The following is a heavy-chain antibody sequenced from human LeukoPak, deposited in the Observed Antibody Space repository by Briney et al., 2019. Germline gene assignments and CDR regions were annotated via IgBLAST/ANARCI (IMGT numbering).Heavy chain of an antibody. J-gene: IGHJ2*01. CDR3: ARGRRYSRRFDL. D-gene: IGHD5-18*01. Sequence: PSETLSLTCTVSGGSVNNYFWSWIRRPPGKGLEWIGYIDDSGNTDYNPSLKSQVSISIAKSKNQFFLKLSSVTAADTAMYYCARGRRYSRRFDLWGRGTLVTVSS. CDR2: IDDSGNT. V-gene: IGHV4-59*02. CDR1: GGSVNNYF.